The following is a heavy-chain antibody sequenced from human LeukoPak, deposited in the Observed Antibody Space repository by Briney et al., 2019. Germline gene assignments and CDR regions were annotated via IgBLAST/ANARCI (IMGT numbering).Heavy chain of an antibody. CDR3: TTASALYGSLNY. Sequence: SWVRQAPGKGLEWVGRIKSKTDGGTTDYAAPVKGRFTISRDDSKNTLYLQMNSLKTEDTAVYYCTTASALYGSLNYWGQGTLVTVSS. CDR2: IKSKTDGGTT. J-gene: IGHJ4*02. D-gene: IGHD2-15*01. V-gene: IGHV3-15*01.